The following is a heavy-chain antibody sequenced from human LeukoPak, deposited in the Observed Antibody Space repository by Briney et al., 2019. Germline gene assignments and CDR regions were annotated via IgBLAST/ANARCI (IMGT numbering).Heavy chain of an antibody. V-gene: IGHV4-59*08. D-gene: IGHD4-17*01. CDR3: ARHSYGDYFGFDY. Sequence: SETLSLTCTVSGGSISSYYWSWIRQPPGKGLEWIGYIYYSGSTNYNPSLKSRVTISVDTSKNQFSLKLSSVTGADTAVYYCARHSYGDYFGFDYWGQGTLVTVSS. J-gene: IGHJ4*02. CDR2: IYYSGST. CDR1: GGSISSYY.